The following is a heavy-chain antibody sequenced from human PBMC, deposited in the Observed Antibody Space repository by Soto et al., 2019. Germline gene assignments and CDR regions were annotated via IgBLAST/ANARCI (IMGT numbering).Heavy chain of an antibody. CDR1: GFTFSGSA. J-gene: IGHJ4*02. V-gene: IGHV3-73*01. CDR2: IRSKANSYAT. CDR3: TFTHDYVWGSYRSDY. Sequence: PGGSLRLSCAASGFTFSGSAMHWVRQASGKGLEWVGRIRSKANSYATAYAASVKGRFTISRDDSKNTAYLQMNSLKTEDTAVYYCTFTHDYVWGSYRSDYWGQGTLVTVSS. D-gene: IGHD3-16*02.